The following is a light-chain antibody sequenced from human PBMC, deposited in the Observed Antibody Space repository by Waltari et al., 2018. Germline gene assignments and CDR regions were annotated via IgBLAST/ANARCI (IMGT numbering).Light chain of an antibody. Sequence: QSVLTQPPSASGTPGQRVTISCSGTSSNLGNNVVNWYQQVPGTAPNILIVRNDRRTSGVPDRFSASKSGTSASLAISGLQSEDEAEYYDASWDDSLNGHWVFGGGTKVTVL. V-gene: IGLV1-44*01. CDR2: RND. CDR3: ASWDDSLNGHWV. J-gene: IGLJ3*02. CDR1: SSNLGNNV.